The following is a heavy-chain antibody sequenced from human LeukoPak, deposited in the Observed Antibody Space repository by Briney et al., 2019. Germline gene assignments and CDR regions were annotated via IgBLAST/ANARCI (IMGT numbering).Heavy chain of an antibody. J-gene: IGHJ5*02. CDR1: GGSISGYY. Sequence: SETLSLTCTVSGGSISGYYWSWIRQPAGKGLEWVGRIYASGGTNYNPSLKSRVTISVDTSKNQFSLKLSSVTAADTAVYYCARSVVPAARDWFDPWGQGTLVTVSS. V-gene: IGHV4-4*07. CDR2: IYASGGT. CDR3: ARSVVPAARDWFDP. D-gene: IGHD2-2*01.